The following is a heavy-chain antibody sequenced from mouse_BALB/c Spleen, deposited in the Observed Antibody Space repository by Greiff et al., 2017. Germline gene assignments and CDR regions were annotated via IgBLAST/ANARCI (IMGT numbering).Heavy chain of an antibody. J-gene: IGHJ3*01. CDR2: IWAGGST. CDR1: GFSLTSYG. V-gene: IGHV2-9*02. D-gene: IGHD1-1*01. CDR3: ANYYGSRGDAY. Sequence: QVQLKESGPGLVAPSQSLSISCTVSGFSLTSYGVHWVRQPPGKGLEWLGVIWAGGSTNYNSALMSRLSISEDNSKSQVFLKMNSLQTDDTAMYCCANYYGSRGDAYWGQGTLVTVSA.